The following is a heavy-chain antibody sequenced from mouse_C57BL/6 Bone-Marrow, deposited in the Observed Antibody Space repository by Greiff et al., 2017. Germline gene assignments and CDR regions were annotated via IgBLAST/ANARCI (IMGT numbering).Heavy chain of an antibody. CDR3: AREEVYYGSSYWWYFDV. Sequence: EVQLQQSGAELVRPGSSVKMSCKTSGYTFTSYGINWVKQRPGQGLEWIGYIYIGNGYTEYNEKFKGKATLTSDTSSSTAYMQLSSLTSEDSAIYFCAREEVYYGSSYWWYFDVWGTGTTVTVSS. CDR2: IYIGNGYT. J-gene: IGHJ1*03. CDR1: GYTFTSYG. V-gene: IGHV1-58*01. D-gene: IGHD1-1*01.